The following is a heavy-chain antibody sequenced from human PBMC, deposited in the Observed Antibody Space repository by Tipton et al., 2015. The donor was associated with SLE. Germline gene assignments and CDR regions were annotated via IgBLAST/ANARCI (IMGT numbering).Heavy chain of an antibody. CDR3: ARDVTAAGPTLDY. CDR2: IHSSGTN. J-gene: IGHJ4*02. CDR1: GGSISIYY. V-gene: IGHV4-4*07. D-gene: IGHD6-13*01. Sequence: TLSLTCTVSGGSISIYYWTWIRQPAWKGLEWIGRIHSSGTNNYNPSLRSRLTMSADTSKNHFSLRLSSVTAADTAIYYCARDVTAAGPTLDYWGQGILVTVSS.